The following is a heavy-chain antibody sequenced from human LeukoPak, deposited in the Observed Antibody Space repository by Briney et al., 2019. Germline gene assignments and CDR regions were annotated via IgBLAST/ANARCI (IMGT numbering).Heavy chain of an antibody. Sequence: SETLSLTCSVSGGSITTSSYYWGWIRQSPEKGLEWIGSIYYTGGTYYSPSLKSRVTISVDTSKKQFFLKLRSVTAADTAVYYCASSHMLQYCSRTNCGREFDYWGQGTLITVSS. V-gene: IGHV4-39*07. CDR1: GGSITTSSYY. D-gene: IGHD2-2*01. J-gene: IGHJ4*02. CDR2: IYYTGGT. CDR3: ASSHMLQYCSRTNCGREFDY.